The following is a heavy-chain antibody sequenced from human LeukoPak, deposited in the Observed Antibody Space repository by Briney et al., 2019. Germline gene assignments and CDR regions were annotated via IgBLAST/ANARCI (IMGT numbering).Heavy chain of an antibody. Sequence: GGSLRLSCVASGFTFSSYAMSWVRQAPGKGLEWVSGISGSGGSTYYADSVKGWFTISRDNSKNTLYLQMNSLRAEDTATYYCAVEDCSSISCYFFWGQGTLLTVSS. CDR2: ISGSGGST. CDR3: AVEDCSSISCYFF. CDR1: GFTFSSYA. V-gene: IGHV3-23*01. J-gene: IGHJ4*02. D-gene: IGHD2-2*01.